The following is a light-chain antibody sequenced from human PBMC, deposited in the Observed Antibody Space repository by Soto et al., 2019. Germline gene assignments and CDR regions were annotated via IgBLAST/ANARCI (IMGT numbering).Light chain of an antibody. CDR2: GAS. Sequence: EIVLSQSPGTLSLSPGERATLSCRARQSVSSSYLAWYQQKPGQAPRLLIYGASSRATGIPDRFSGSGSGTDFTLTISRLEPEDLAVYYCKQYGSSPLTFGQGPRLEIK. CDR1: QSVSSSY. CDR3: KQYGSSPLT. V-gene: IGKV3-20*01. J-gene: IGKJ5*01.